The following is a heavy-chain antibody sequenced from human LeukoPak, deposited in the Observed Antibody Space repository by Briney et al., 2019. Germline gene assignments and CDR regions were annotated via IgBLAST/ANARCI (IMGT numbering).Heavy chain of an antibody. Sequence: GGSLRLSCAASGFTFSSYSMNWVRQAPGKGLEWVSSISSSSSYIYYADSVKGRFTISRDNAKNSLYLQMNSLRAEDTAVYYCARVPPMVRELDYWGQGTLVTVSS. J-gene: IGHJ4*02. D-gene: IGHD3-10*01. CDR1: GFTFSSYS. CDR2: ISSSSSYI. CDR3: ARVPPMVRELDY. V-gene: IGHV3-21*01.